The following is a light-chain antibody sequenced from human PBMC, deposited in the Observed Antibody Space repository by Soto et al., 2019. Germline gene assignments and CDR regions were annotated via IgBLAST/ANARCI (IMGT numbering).Light chain of an antibody. V-gene: IGLV2-8*01. Sequence: QSVLTQPPSASGSPGQSVTISCTGTSSDVGGSNFVSWYQQHPGKVPKVIIYEVSQRPSGVPDRFSGSKSGNTASLTVSGLQAEDEADYYCQSYDSRLSCSVFGTGTKVTVL. CDR1: SSDVGGSNF. J-gene: IGLJ1*01. CDR3: QSYDSRLSCSV. CDR2: EVS.